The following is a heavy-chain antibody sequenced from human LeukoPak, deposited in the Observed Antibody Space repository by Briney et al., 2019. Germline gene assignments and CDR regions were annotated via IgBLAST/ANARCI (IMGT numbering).Heavy chain of an antibody. Sequence: PGRSLRLSCEASGFTFSDYGLHWVRQAPGKGLEWVAFVSYHGRDQYYADALKGRFTVSRDNGKNTIYLHMNSLTTEDTAVYYCARWLTALDSWGQGTRVTVSS. J-gene: IGHJ5*01. D-gene: IGHD5-18*01. V-gene: IGHV3-30*03. CDR1: GFTFSDYG. CDR3: ARWLTALDS. CDR2: VSYHGRDQ.